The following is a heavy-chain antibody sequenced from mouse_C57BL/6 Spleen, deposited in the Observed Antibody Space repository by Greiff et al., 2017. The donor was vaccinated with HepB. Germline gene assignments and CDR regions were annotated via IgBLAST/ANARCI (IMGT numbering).Heavy chain of an antibody. V-gene: IGHV5-17*01. CDR3: ARSSYGRKDYAIDY. D-gene: IGHD1-1*01. J-gene: IGHJ4*01. CDR1: GFTFSDYG. CDR2: ISSGSSNI. Sequence: EVKLVESGGGLVKPGGSLKLSCAASGFTFSDYGMHWVRQAPEKGLEWVAYISSGSSNIYYADTVKGRFTIARDNAKNTLFLQMTSLRSEDTAMYYCARSSYGRKDYAIDYWGQGTSVTVSS.